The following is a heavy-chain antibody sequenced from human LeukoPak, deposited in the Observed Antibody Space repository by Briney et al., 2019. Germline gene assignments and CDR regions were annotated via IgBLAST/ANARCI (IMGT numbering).Heavy chain of an antibody. CDR2: IYYSGGT. CDR1: GGSFSGYY. D-gene: IGHD3-22*01. V-gene: IGHV4-59*01. J-gene: IGHJ6*02. CDR3: ARSSPANYYDSSGYLSPFYYYYYGMDV. Sequence: PSETLSLTCAVYGGSFSGYYWSWIRQPPGKGLEWIGYIYYSGGTNYNPSLKSRVTISVDPSKNQFSLKLSSVTAADTAVYYCARSSPANYYDSSGYLSPFYYYYYGMDVWGQGTTVTVSS.